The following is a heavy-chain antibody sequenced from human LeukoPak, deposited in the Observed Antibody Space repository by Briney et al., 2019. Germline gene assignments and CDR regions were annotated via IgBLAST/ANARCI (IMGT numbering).Heavy chain of an antibody. D-gene: IGHD5-12*01. Sequence: GGSLRRSCAASGFTPTKYAMNWVRQGPGKGLEWVSVPIGSSGSTDYADSVKGRFTMSRDISKNSLFLQMNSLRAEDTAIYYCAKGAYDYIEIAYFDSWGQGTLVTVSS. CDR3: AKGAYDYIEIAYFDS. V-gene: IGHV3-23*01. CDR2: PIGSSGST. CDR1: GFTPTKYA. J-gene: IGHJ4*02.